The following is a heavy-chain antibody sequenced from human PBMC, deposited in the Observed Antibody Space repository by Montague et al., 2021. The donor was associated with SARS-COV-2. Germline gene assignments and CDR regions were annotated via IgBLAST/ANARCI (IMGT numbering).Heavy chain of an antibody. V-gene: IGHV3-30*04. CDR3: ARERFLPGYSEIGY. Sequence: SRRLSCAASGFPFSSYAMHWVRQAPGKGLEWVAVISYDGSNKYYADSVKGRFTISRDNSKNTLYLQMNSLRAEDTAVYYCARERFLPGYSEIGYWGQGTLVTVSS. CDR2: ISYDGSNK. CDR1: GFPFSSYA. J-gene: IGHJ4*02. D-gene: IGHD5-18*01.